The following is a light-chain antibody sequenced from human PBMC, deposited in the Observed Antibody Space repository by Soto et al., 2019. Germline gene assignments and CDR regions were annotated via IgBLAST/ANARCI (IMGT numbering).Light chain of an antibody. CDR1: QSVDSRF. CDR3: QQYDSSLT. V-gene: IGKV3-20*01. CDR2: GAS. J-gene: IGKJ1*01. Sequence: EIVLTQSPGTLSLSPGERVTLSCRASQSVDSRFLAWYQQKPGQAPRLLVYGASIRATGIPDRLSGSGSGTDFTLSIRRLEPEDFAVYYCQQYDSSLTFGQGTKVEMK.